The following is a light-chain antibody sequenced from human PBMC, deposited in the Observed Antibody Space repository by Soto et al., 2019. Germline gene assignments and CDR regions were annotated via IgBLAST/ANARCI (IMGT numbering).Light chain of an antibody. Sequence: QSVLTQPASVSGSPGQSITISCTGTSSDVGTYNLVSWYQQHPGKAPKLMIYEVTKRPSGVSDRFSGSKSGNTASLTICGLQAEDEGDYYCCSYAGSSLFKVFGGGTKVTVL. CDR1: SSDVGTYNL. CDR3: CSYAGSSLFKV. V-gene: IGLV2-23*02. CDR2: EVT. J-gene: IGLJ3*02.